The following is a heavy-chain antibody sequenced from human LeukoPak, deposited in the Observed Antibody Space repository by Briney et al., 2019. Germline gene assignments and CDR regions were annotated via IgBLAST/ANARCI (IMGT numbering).Heavy chain of an antibody. Sequence: GESLKISCKGSGYRFNDYWIGWVRQMPGKGLEWMGIIFPGDSDTKYSPSFQGQVTISADKSISTAYLQWSSLKASDTAMYYCARRAGGSWAAGYYYYMDVWGKGTTVTVSS. J-gene: IGHJ6*03. D-gene: IGHD1-26*01. CDR3: ARRAGGSWAAGYYYYMDV. CDR1: GYRFNDYW. CDR2: IFPGDSDT. V-gene: IGHV5-51*01.